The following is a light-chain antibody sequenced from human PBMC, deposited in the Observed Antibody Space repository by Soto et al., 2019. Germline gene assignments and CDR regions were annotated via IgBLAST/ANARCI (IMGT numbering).Light chain of an antibody. Sequence: QSVLTQPPSVSGAPGQRVTISFTGSSSNIGADYDVHWYRQLPGAAPKLLITGNSYRPSGVPDRFSGSKSGTSASLAITGLQAEDEADYYCYYYRSRLSHPSVFGTGPKVTVL. V-gene: IGLV1-40*01. CDR2: GNS. J-gene: IGLJ1*01. CDR3: YYYRSRLSHPSV. CDR1: SSNIGADYD.